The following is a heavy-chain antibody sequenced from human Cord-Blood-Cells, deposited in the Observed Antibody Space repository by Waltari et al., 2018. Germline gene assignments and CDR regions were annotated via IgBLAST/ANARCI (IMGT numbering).Heavy chain of an antibody. V-gene: IGHV1-24*01. Sequence: QVQLVQSGAEVKKPGASVKVSCKVSGYTLTELSMHWVRQAPGKGLEWMGGFDPEEGETIYAQKVQGRVTMTEDTSTDTAYMELSSLRSEDTAVYYCATDPPQHPEVYGDYAFDIWGQGTMVTVSS. CDR1: GYTLTELS. CDR3: ATDPPQHPEVYGDYAFDI. J-gene: IGHJ3*02. D-gene: IGHD4-17*01. CDR2: FDPEEGET.